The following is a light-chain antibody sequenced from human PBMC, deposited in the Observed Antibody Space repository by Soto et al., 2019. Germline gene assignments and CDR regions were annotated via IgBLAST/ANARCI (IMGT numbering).Light chain of an antibody. J-gene: IGKJ2*01. CDR3: QHYGSSPRYT. CDR1: QTVSRNY. CDR2: GAS. V-gene: IGKV3-20*01. Sequence: EILLTQSPGTLSLSPGERATLSCRASQTVSRNYLAWYQQKLGQAPRLLIYGASSRATDIPDRFSGSGSGTDFTLTISRLEPEDFAVYYCQHYGSSPRYTFGQGTKLEIK.